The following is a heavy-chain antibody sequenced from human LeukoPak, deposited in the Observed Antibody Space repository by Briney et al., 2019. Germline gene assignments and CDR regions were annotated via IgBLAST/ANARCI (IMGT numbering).Heavy chain of an antibody. J-gene: IGHJ4*02. CDR2: IYYSGST. D-gene: IGHD3-16*02. V-gene: IGHV4-39*01. CDR3: ARQLSDYDYVWGSYRPTWWFDY. Sequence: SETLSLTCTVSGGSISSSSYYWGWIRQPPGKGLEWIGSIYYSGSTYYNPSLKSRVTISVDTSKNQFSLELSSVTAADTAVYYCARQLSDYDYVWGSYRPTWWFDYWGQGTLVTVSS. CDR1: GGSISSSSYY.